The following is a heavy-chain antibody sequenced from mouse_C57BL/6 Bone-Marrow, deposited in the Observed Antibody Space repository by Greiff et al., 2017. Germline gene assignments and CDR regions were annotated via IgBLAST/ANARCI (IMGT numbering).Heavy chain of an antibody. V-gene: IGHV2-9-1*01. D-gene: IGHD1-1*01. Sequence: VKLVESGPGLVAPSQSLSITCTVSGFSLTSYAISWVRQPPGKGLEWLGVIWTGGGTNYNSALKSRLSISKDNSKSQVFLKMNSLQTDDTARYYCARSSSYVYYAMDYWGQGTSVTVSS. CDR2: IWTGGGT. J-gene: IGHJ4*01. CDR1: GFSLTSYA. CDR3: ARSSSYVYYAMDY.